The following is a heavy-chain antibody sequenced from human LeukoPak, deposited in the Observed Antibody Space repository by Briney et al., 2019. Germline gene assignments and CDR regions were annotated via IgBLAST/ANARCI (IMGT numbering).Heavy chain of an antibody. V-gene: IGHV1-18*01. CDR1: GYSFTSYG. CDR3: ARDIVATTGNSYYYYGMDG. CDR2: ISAYNGHT. Sequence: ASVEVSCKASGYSFTSYGISWVRQAPGQGLEWMGWISAYNGHTIYAQKFQGRVTMNTDTSTSTAYMELRGLRSDDTAVFYCARDIVATTGNSYYYYGMDGWGQGTTVIVSS. D-gene: IGHD5-12*01. J-gene: IGHJ6*02.